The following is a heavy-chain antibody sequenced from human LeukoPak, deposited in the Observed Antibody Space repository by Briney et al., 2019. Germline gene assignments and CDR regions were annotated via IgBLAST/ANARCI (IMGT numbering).Heavy chain of an antibody. CDR3: AKGQIGYCSGGSCYSAPGILDY. Sequence: GGSLRLSCAASGFTFSNYAMSWVRQAPGKGLEWVSSITSSGGDSYYADSLKGRFTISRDNSRNTVYLQMNSLRAEDTAVYYCAKGQIGYCSGGSCYSAPGILDYWGQGTLVTVSS. J-gene: IGHJ4*02. CDR2: ITSSGGDS. V-gene: IGHV3-23*01. D-gene: IGHD2-15*01. CDR1: GFTFSNYA.